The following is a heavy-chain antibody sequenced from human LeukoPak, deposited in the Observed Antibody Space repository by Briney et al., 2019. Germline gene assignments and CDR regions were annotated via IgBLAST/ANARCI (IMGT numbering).Heavy chain of an antibody. V-gene: IGHV4-34*01. J-gene: IGHJ3*02. CDR1: GGSFSDYY. D-gene: IGHD4-23*01. Sequence: SETLSLTCAVYGGSFSDYYWSWIRQSPGKGLEWIGEIYHSGSTYYNPSLKSRVTISVDRSKNQFSLKLSSVTAADTAVYYCARSTRGGSHAFDIWGQGTMVTVSS. CDR3: ARSTRGGSHAFDI. CDR2: IYHSGST.